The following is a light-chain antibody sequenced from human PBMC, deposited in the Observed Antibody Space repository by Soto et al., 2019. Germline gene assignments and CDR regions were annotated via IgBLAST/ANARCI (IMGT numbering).Light chain of an antibody. CDR3: QKYNSAPL. CDR1: QSIGNW. Sequence: DIQMTQSPSTLSASVGDRVPINCRASQSIGNWLAWYQQKPGKAPKLLIYDASSLESGVPSRFSGSGSGTEFTLTISSLQPEDVATFYCQKYNSAPLFGPGTKVD. CDR2: DAS. J-gene: IGKJ3*01. V-gene: IGKV1-5*01.